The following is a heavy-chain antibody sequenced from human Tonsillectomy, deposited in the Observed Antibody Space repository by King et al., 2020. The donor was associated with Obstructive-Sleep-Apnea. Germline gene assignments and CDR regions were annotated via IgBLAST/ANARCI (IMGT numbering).Heavy chain of an antibody. Sequence: EVQLVESGGGLVQPGGSLRLSCAASGFTFSNYWMSWVRQAPGKGLEWVANIKQDGSEKYYVDSVKGRFTISRDNAKNSLDLQMNSLRAEDTAVYYCARDQGSSWYFDVDYYFGMDVWGQGTTVTVSS. CDR1: GFTFSNYW. D-gene: IGHD6-13*01. V-gene: IGHV3-7*01. CDR2: IKQDGSEK. J-gene: IGHJ6*02. CDR3: ARDQGSSWYFDVDYYFGMDV.